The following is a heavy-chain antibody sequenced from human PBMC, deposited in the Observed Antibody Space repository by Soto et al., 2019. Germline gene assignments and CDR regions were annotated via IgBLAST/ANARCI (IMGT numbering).Heavy chain of an antibody. CDR3: ATWVDYGDFEGFDF. Sequence: ASVKVSCKTSGYSFTDYKLHWVRQAPGQGLEWMGWVDPNGGGSNSAQKFQGSVTMAWDTSITTAYLDLTRLTTNDTATYFCATWVDYGDFEGFDFWG. V-gene: IGHV1-2*04. CDR2: VDPNGGGS. J-gene: IGHJ4*01. D-gene: IGHD4-17*01. CDR1: GYSFTDYK.